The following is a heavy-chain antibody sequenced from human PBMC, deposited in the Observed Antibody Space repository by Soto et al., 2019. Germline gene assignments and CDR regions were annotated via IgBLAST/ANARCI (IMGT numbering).Heavy chain of an antibody. D-gene: IGHD3-10*01. CDR3: ARVVRYYYGSGTTGYYFDY. CDR2: IYYSGST. Sequence: SETLSLTCTVSGGSISSSSYYWGWIRQPPGKGLEWIGSIYYSGSTYYNPSLKSRVTISVDTSKNQFSLKLSSVTAADTAVYYCARVVRYYYGSGTTGYYFDYWGQGTLVTVSS. V-gene: IGHV4-39*07. J-gene: IGHJ4*02. CDR1: GGSISSSSYY.